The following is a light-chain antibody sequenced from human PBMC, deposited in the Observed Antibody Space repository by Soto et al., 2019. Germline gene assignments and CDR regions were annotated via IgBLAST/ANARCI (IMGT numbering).Light chain of an antibody. CDR3: AAWDDSLRAVV. CDR1: RSNIGTYA. J-gene: IGLJ2*01. Sequence: QSVLTQSPSASATPGQRVTISCSGGRSNIGTYAVNWYQQLPVTAPTLLIFRNHQRPSGVPDRFSGSKSGTSASMAISGPQSEDEADYYCAAWDDSLRAVVFGGGTKLTVL. V-gene: IGLV1-44*01. CDR2: RNH.